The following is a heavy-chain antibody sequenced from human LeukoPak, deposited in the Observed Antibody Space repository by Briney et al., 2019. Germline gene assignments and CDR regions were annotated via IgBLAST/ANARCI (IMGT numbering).Heavy chain of an antibody. D-gene: IGHD3-22*01. V-gene: IGHV3-9*01. CDR2: ISWNSGSI. J-gene: IGHJ3*02. Sequence: GGSLRLSCAASGFTFDDYAMHWVRQVPGKGLEWVSGISWNSGSIGYADSVKGRFTISRDNAKNSLYLQMNSLRPEDTALYYCAKDLKIRPRFTMIVVGDAFDIWGQGTMVTVSS. CDR3: AKDLKIRPRFTMIVVGDAFDI. CDR1: GFTFDDYA.